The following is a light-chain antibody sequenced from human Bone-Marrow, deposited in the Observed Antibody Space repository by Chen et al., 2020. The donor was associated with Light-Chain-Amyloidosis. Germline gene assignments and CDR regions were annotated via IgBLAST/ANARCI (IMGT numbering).Light chain of an antibody. CDR1: QSISSW. V-gene: IGKV1-5*03. CDR2: KAS. CDR3: QQYNSYPYT. Sequence: DIQMTQSPSTLSASVGDRVTITCRASQSISSWLAWYQQKPGKAPKLLIYKASSLESGVPSRFRGSGSGTEFTLTISSLQTDDFATYDCQQYNSYPYTFGQGTKLEIK. J-gene: IGKJ2*01.